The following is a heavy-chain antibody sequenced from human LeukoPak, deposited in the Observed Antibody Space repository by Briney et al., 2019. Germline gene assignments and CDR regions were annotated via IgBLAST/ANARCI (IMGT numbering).Heavy chain of an antibody. Sequence: ASVKVSCKASGYTFTGYYMHWVRQAPGQGLEWMGIINPSGGSTSYAQKFQGRVTMTRDTSTSTVYMELSSLRSEDTAVYYCARVLGGSGSYYHGDLDYWGQGTLVTVSS. D-gene: IGHD3-10*01. V-gene: IGHV1-46*01. CDR1: GYTFTGYY. J-gene: IGHJ4*02. CDR3: ARVLGGSGSYYHGDLDY. CDR2: INPSGGST.